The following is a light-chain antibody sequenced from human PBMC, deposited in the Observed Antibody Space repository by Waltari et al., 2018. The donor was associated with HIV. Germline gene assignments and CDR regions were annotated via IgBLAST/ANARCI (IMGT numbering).Light chain of an antibody. CDR1: SSNIGSNT. Sequence: QSVLTQPPSASGTPGQRVTISCSGSSSNIGSNTVSWYHQVPGTAPKVLIYSNVARPSGVPDRFSGSKSGTSASLAISGLQSEDEADYYCATWDDSLNGWVFGGGTKVTVL. J-gene: IGLJ3*02. CDR2: SNV. V-gene: IGLV1-44*01. CDR3: ATWDDSLNGWV.